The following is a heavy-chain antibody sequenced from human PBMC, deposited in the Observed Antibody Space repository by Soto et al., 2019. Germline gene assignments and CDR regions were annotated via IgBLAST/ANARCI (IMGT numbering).Heavy chain of an antibody. Sequence: QVQLVQSGAEVKKPGASVKVSCKASGYTFSSYDINWVRQATGQGLEWMGWMNPNGVNRGYAQKFQGRVIMTSVTSITTAYMELRSLTSEDTAVXXXXXXXSRISGKAQDXWXXPWGQG. J-gene: IGHJ5*02. CDR2: MNPNGVNR. D-gene: IGHD2-15*01. CDR1: GYTFSSYD. V-gene: IGHV1-8*01. CDR3: XXXXSRISGKAQDXWXXP.